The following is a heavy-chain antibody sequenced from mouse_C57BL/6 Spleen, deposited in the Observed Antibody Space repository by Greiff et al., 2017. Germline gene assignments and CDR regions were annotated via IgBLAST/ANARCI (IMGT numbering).Heavy chain of an antibody. CDR1: GFNIKDDY. Sequence: VQLKQSGAELVRPGASVKLSCTASGFNIKDDYMHWVKQRPEQGLEWIGWIDPENGDTEYASKFQGKATITADTSSNTAYLQLSSLTSEDTAVYYCTTRITTVVATNWYFDVWGTGTTVTVSS. J-gene: IGHJ1*03. CDR3: TTRITTVVATNWYFDV. CDR2: IDPENGDT. D-gene: IGHD1-1*01. V-gene: IGHV14-4*01.